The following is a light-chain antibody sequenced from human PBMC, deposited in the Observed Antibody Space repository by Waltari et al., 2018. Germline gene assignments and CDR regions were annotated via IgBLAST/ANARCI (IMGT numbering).Light chain of an antibody. CDR2: AAS. V-gene: IGKV1-12*01. CDR3: QLAQRFPF. J-gene: IGKJ3*01. Sequence: QMTQSPLSVSASIGDRVAISCRACQDIARWLAWYQQHPGKAPRLLVYAASNLQSGVPSRFSGSGSGTNFTLTINSLQPEDFATYYCQLAQRFPFFGPGTKVDVK. CDR1: QDIARW.